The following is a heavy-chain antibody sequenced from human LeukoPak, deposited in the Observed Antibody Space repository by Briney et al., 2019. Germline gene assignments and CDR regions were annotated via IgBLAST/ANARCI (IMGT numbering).Heavy chain of an antibody. CDR2: VHYSGTA. CDR3: ARGYGDFRVEGRYFHS. D-gene: IGHD4-17*01. CDR1: DGSITNYD. Sequence: SETLSLTCTVSDGSITNYDWSWVRQPPGKGLELIGHVHYSGTAIYNPSLRSRVTISIDTSKKHFFLKLKSVTAADTAVYYCARGYGDFRVEGRYFHSWGQGTLVTVSS. V-gene: IGHV4-59*01. J-gene: IGHJ4*02.